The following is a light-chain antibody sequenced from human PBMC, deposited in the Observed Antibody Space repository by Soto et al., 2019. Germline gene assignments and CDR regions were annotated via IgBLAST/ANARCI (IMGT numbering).Light chain of an antibody. CDR3: AAWDDSLNAPV. J-gene: IGLJ3*02. CDR2: TND. Sequence: QLVLTQPPSASGTPGQRVTISCSGSSSNIGSNTVTWYHHLPGTAPKVLIYTNDQRPSGVPDRFSGSKSGTSASLAISGLQSEDEAEYYCAAWDDSLNAPVFGGGTKLTVL. V-gene: IGLV1-44*01. CDR1: SSNIGSNT.